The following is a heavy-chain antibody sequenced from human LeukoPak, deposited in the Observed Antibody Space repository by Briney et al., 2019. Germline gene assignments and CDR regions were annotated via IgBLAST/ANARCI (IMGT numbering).Heavy chain of an antibody. CDR2: FYSGGRS. D-gene: IGHD2-2*01. CDR1: GGSINNYY. Sequence: SETLSLTCAVSGGSINNYYWSWIRQPPGKGLEWIGYFYSGGRSNFNPSLTSRVTMSVDTSKNQFFLELSSVTAADTAVYYCARRMITYCSSTSCYHVGYFDYWGQGTLVTVSS. V-gene: IGHV4-59*12. CDR3: ARRMITYCSSTSCYHVGYFDY. J-gene: IGHJ4*02.